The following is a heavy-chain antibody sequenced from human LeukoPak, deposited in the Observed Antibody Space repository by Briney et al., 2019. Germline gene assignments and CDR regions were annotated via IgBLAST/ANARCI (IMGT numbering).Heavy chain of an antibody. D-gene: IGHD3-9*01. CDR1: GYTFTGYY. CDR2: INPSSGGT. J-gene: IGHJ3*02. Sequence: GASVKFSCKASGYTFTGYYMHWVRQAPGQGLEWMGWINPSSGGTNYAQKFQGRVTMTRDTSISTAYMELSRLRSDDTAVYYCAREGPPPSVVLRYFDWWGRGAFDIWGQGTMVTVSS. CDR3: AREGPPPSVVLRYFDWWGRGAFDI. V-gene: IGHV1-2*02.